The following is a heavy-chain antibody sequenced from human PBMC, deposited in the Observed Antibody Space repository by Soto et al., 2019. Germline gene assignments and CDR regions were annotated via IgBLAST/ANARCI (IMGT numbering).Heavy chain of an antibody. Sequence: ASVKVSCKASGCTFSNYALSWVRQAPGQGLEWMGGIIPIFGSANYAQKFQGRVTITADDSTSTAYMELSSLRPDDTAVYYCAREVTVASYFFQFWGQATLVNVSS. CDR3: AREVTVASYFFQF. J-gene: IGHJ4*02. D-gene: IGHD5-12*01. V-gene: IGHV1-69*13. CDR2: IIPIFGSA. CDR1: GCTFSNYA.